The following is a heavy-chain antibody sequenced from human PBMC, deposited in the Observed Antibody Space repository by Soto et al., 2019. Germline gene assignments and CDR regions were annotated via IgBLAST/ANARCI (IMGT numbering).Heavy chain of an antibody. V-gene: IGHV3-66*01. CDR1: GFTVSSNY. CDR2: IYSGGST. J-gene: IGHJ4*02. CDR3: ARDRTVTTGY. D-gene: IGHD4-17*01. Sequence: GASLRLSCAASGFTVSSNYMSWVRQAPGKGLEWVSVIYSGGSTYYADSVKGRFTISRDNSKNTLYLQMNSLRAEDTAVYYCARDRTVTTGYWGQGTLVTVSS.